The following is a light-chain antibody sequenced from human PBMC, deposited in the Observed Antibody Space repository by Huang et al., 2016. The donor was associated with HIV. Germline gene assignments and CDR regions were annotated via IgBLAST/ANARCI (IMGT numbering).Light chain of an antibody. CDR1: QDISNY. CDR3: QQYDTYPHT. J-gene: IGKJ5*01. CDR2: AAS. V-gene: IGKV1-8*01. Sequence: AIRITQSPSSLSASTGDRVTITCRASQDISNYLAWYQQKQGEAPKLLIFAASTLQSGVPSRFSGGGSGTDFTLTINCLQSEDLATYFCQQYDTYPHTFGQGTRVEIK.